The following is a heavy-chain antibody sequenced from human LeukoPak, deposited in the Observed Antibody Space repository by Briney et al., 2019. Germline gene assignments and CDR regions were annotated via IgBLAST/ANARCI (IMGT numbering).Heavy chain of an antibody. Sequence: FXSXAXXXXXQAPGKGLEWVAVISYDGSNKYYADSVKGRFTISRDNSKNTLYLQMNSLRAEDTAVYYCARSRCLDYWGQGTLVTVSS. D-gene: IGHD4-17*01. CDR2: ISYDGSNK. CDR1: FXSXA. CDR3: ARSRCLDY. V-gene: IGHV3-30-3*01. J-gene: IGHJ4*02.